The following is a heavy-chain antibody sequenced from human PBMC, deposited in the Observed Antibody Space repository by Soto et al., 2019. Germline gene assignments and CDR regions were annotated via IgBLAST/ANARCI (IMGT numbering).Heavy chain of an antibody. CDR2: ISPYNSNT. CDR1: GYTFTTYG. Sequence: QVQLVQSGAEVKKPGASVKVSCKASGYTFTTYGLSWVRQAPGQGLDWMGWISPYNSNTKYGQKLQGRVTMTTDTSTNTAYMELTSLRSDDTAVYYCARVYGPLYFDYWGQGTLVTVSS. V-gene: IGHV1-18*01. D-gene: IGHD3-10*01. CDR3: ARVYGPLYFDY. J-gene: IGHJ4*02.